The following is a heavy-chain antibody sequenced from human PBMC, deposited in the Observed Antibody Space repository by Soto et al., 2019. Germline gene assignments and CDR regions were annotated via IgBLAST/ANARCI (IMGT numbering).Heavy chain of an antibody. CDR3: VAIDYGDY. CDR1: GYTFTNYA. V-gene: IGHV1-3*01. Sequence: QVQLVQSGAEAKKPGASVKVSCKASGYTFTNYAMHWVRQAPGQRPEWMGWINVDNGDTKYVQKFQGRISMTRDTSASTAYMELNSLTSEDTAVDYCVAIDYGDYWGQGTLVAVSS. J-gene: IGHJ4*02. CDR2: INVDNGDT.